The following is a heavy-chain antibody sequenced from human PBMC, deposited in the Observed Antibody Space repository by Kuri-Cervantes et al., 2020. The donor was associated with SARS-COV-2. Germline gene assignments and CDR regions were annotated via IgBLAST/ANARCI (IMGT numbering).Heavy chain of an antibody. CDR2: VKTNSGNT. D-gene: IGHD2-21*01. J-gene: IGHJ4*02. CDR1: ESTFPSYD. V-gene: IGHV1-8*01. Sequence: ASVKVSCKAPESTFPSYDINWVRQATGQGLEWMGMVKTNSGNTLYAQIFQGRVTMTRDTSTSTVYMELSSLTSEDTAIYYCYCAPKEGFDSWGQGTLVTASS. CDR3: YCAPKEGFDS.